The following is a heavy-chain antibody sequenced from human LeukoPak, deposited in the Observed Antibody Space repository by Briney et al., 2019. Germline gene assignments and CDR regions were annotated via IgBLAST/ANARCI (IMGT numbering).Heavy chain of an antibody. CDR2: IYSGGST. D-gene: IGHD3-10*01. CDR1: GFTVSSNY. V-gene: IGHV3-53*01. CDR3: ARGGGVQGVISPREDY. Sequence: GGSLRPSCAPSGFTVSSNYTSWVRQAPGEGRGWVSVIYSGGSTYYADSVKGRFTISRDNSKNTLYLQMNSLRAEDTAVYYCARGGGVQGVISPREDYWGQGTLVTVSS. J-gene: IGHJ4*02.